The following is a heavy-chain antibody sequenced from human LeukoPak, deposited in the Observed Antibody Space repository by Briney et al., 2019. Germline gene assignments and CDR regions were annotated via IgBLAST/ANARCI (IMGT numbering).Heavy chain of an antibody. V-gene: IGHV1-2*02. D-gene: IGHD6-6*01. CDR2: INPNSGGT. CDR1: VYTFTGYY. J-gene: IGHJ4*02. Sequence: GASVKVSCKASVYTFTGYYMHWVRQAPGQGLEWMGWINPNSGGTNYAQKFRGRVTMTRDTSISTAYMELSRLRSDDTAVYYCARSVRRVAARPFDYWGQGTLVTVSS. CDR3: ARSVRRVAARPFDY.